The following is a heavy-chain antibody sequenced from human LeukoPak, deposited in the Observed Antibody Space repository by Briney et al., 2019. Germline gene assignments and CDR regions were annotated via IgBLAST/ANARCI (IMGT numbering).Heavy chain of an antibody. CDR2: ISGSGGST. Sequence: GGSLRLSCAASGFTFSSYAMSWVRQAPGKGLEWVSAISGSGGSTYYADSVKGRFTISRDNSKNTLYLQMNSLRAEDTAVYYCAKETRYCSGGSCYSIRAFDIWGQGTMVTVSS. CDR1: GFTFSSYA. J-gene: IGHJ3*02. V-gene: IGHV3-23*01. CDR3: AKETRYCSGGSCYSIRAFDI. D-gene: IGHD2-15*01.